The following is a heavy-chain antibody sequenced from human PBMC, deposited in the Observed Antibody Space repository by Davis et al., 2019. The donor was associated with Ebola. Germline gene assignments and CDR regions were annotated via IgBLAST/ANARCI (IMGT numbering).Heavy chain of an antibody. CDR2: IYHSGSV. CDR3: ARQYDLVGVTAGWFHP. D-gene: IGHD1-26*01. J-gene: IGHJ5*02. V-gene: IGHV4-59*08. Sequence: MPSEILSLTCTVSGGPISEYYWSWIRQPPGKGLEWIGYIYHSGSVDYNPSLKSRVTMSRDTSKNQLSLKLSPVTAADTAVYYCARQYDLVGVTAGWFHPWGQGTLVTVSS. CDR1: GGPISEYY.